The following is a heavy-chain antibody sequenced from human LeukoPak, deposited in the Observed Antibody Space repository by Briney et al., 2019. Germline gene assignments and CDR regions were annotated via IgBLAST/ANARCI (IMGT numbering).Heavy chain of an antibody. CDR1: GGSISSSSYY. CDR2: IYYSGST. CDR3: ARGVVPGAVVGFDP. V-gene: IGHV4-39*07. Sequence: SETLSLTCTVSGGSISSSSYYWGWIRQPPGKGLEWIGSIYYSGSTYYNPSLKSRVTISVDTSKNQLSLKLSSVTAADTAVYFCARGVVPGAVVGFDPWGQGTLVTVSS. J-gene: IGHJ5*02. D-gene: IGHD2-2*01.